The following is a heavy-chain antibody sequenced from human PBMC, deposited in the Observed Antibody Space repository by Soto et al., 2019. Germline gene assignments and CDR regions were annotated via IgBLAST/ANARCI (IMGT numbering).Heavy chain of an antibody. CDR2: ISGRSDRS. D-gene: IGHD2-21*02. Sequence: EGLEWVSGISGRSDRSYYADSVKGRFAISRDNSRYTLFLQMNSLRAEDTAVYYCAKAIYCGGDCYSGPFDYWGQGTSVSVSS. J-gene: IGHJ4*02. V-gene: IGHV3-23*01. CDR3: AKAIYCGGDCYSGPFDY.